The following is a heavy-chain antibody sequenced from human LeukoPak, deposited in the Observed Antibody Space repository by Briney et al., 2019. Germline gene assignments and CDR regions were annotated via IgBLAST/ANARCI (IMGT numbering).Heavy chain of an antibody. V-gene: IGHV3-20*04. CDR1: GFTYDDYG. CDR2: INWNGGST. D-gene: IGHD1-26*01. J-gene: IGHJ4*02. CDR3: TRLRGSYSDTLPFDY. Sequence: GGSLRLSCAASGFTYDDYGMSWVRQAPGKGLEWVSGINWNGGSTRYADYVKGRFTISRDNAKNSLFLQMNSLRAEDTALYYCTRLRGSYSDTLPFDYWGQGTLVTVSS.